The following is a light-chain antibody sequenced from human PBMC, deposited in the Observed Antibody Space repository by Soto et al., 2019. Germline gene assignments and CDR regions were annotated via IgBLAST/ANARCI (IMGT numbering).Light chain of an antibody. CDR2: DAS. CDR1: QSVSYY. Sequence: EIVLTQSPATLSLSPGERATLSCRASQSVSYYLAWYQQKPGQAPRLLIYDASNRATGIPARFSGSGSGTDFTLTISSLEPEEFAVYYCQQRSNWPRGTFGGGTKVEIK. J-gene: IGKJ4*01. CDR3: QQRSNWPRGT. V-gene: IGKV3-11*01.